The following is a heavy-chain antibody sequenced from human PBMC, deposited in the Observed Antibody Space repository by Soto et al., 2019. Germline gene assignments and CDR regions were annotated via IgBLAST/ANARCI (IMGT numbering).Heavy chain of an antibody. Sequence: GGSLRLSCAASGFTFSSYGMHWVRQAPGKGLEWVAVIWYDGSNKYYADSVKGRFTISRDNSKNTLYLQMNGLRAEDTAVYYCARDWGYYGDYYYYGMDVWGQGTTVTVSS. J-gene: IGHJ6*02. D-gene: IGHD4-17*01. CDR3: ARDWGYYGDYYYYGMDV. CDR1: GFTFSSYG. CDR2: IWYDGSNK. V-gene: IGHV3-33*01.